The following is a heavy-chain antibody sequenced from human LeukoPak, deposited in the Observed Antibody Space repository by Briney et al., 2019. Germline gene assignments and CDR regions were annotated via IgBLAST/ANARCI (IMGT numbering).Heavy chain of an antibody. Sequence: ESGPTLVQPGQTLTLTCSFSVFSRRTFGAGVGWMRQPPRQALEWLTLIYWDDDKRYSPSLKTRLTITKDTSKNQDDLTMTNLHAVNTATYYCVHRQGRNMWYNWFDSWGQGILVAVSS. D-gene: IGHD1-14*01. CDR2: IYWDDDK. CDR1: VFSRRTFGAG. CDR3: VHRQGRNMWYNWFDS. J-gene: IGHJ5*01. V-gene: IGHV2-5*02.